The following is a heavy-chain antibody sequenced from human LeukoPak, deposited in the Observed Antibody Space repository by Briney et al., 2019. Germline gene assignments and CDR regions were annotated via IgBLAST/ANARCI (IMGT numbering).Heavy chain of an antibody. CDR2: ISGNGGST. D-gene: IGHD3-3*01. V-gene: IGHV3-23*01. CDR1: GFMFSAYA. Sequence: SGGSLRLSCVTSGFMFSAYAMSWVRQAPGKGLEWVSSISGNGGSTYYANSVKGRFTIARDNSKNTLYMEMNNLTEENTALYYCVKGGQRYDFWRFDFWGRGTLVTVSS. CDR3: VKGGQRYDFWRFDF. J-gene: IGHJ5*01.